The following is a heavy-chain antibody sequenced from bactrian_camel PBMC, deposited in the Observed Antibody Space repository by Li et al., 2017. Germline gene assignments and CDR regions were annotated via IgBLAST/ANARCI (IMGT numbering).Heavy chain of an antibody. J-gene: IGHJ4*01. CDR1: GYTYC. Sequence: HVQLVESGGGSVQAGGSLTLSCAVSGYTYCMAWSRQAPGKEREGVARIGTGSGGGLSYADSVKGRFTVSKDNANGTLYLKMSSLRPEDTGKYYCAAAPPGLGCEVDGFDYYGQGTQVTVS. V-gene: IGHV3S63*01. CDR2: IGTGSGGGL. CDR3: AAAPPGLGCEVDGFDY. D-gene: IGHD5*01.